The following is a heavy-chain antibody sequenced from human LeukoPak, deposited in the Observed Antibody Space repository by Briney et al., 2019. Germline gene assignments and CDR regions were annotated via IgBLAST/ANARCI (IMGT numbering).Heavy chain of an antibody. CDR1: GGSISSGGYY. CDR2: ICASGST. Sequence: PSQTLSLTCTVSGGSISSGGYYWSWIRQHPGKGLEWIGRICASGSTDYNPSLKSRLTMSVDMSKGQFSLKLTSVTAADTAVYYCARNEVPDRVGAFDIWGQGTVVTVSS. D-gene: IGHD2-2*01. V-gene: IGHV4-61*02. J-gene: IGHJ3*02. CDR3: ARNEVPDRVGAFDI.